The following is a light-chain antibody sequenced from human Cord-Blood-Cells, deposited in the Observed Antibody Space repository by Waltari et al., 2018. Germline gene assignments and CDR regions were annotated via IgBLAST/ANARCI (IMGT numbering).Light chain of an antibody. CDR3: SSYAGSNNLV. V-gene: IGLV2-8*01. J-gene: IGLJ2*01. CDR1: SSAVGGYNY. Sequence: QSALTQPPSASGSPGQSVTIPCTGTSSAVGGYNYVSWYQQHPGKAPKLMIYEVSNRPSGVPDRFSGSKSGNTASLTVSGLQAEDEADYYCSSYAGSNNLVFGGGTKLTVL. CDR2: EVS.